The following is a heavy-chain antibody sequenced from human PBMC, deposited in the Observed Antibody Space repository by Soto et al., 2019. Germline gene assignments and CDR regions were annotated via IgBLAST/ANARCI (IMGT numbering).Heavy chain of an antibody. CDR3: ATVHNTSRSFDY. Sequence: EVQLLDSGGGLVQPGESLRLSCAASGFSVNTYAMSWVRQAPGKGLEWVSTTGISGRTTYYADSVKGRFTVSRDDSKNTLDLQMSSLRAEDTAVYYCATVHNTSRSFDYWGQGTLVPVSS. CDR1: GFSVNTYA. V-gene: IGHV3-23*01. CDR2: TGISGRTT. D-gene: IGHD1-20*01. J-gene: IGHJ4*02.